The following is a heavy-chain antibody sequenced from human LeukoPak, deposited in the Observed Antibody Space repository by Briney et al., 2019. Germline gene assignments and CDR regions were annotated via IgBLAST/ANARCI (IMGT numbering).Heavy chain of an antibody. CDR1: GGSISSYY. CDR2: IYYSGST. Sequence: SETLSLTCTVSGGSISSYYWSWIRQPPGKGLEWIGYIYYSGSTNYNPSLKSRVTISVDTSKNQFSLKLSSVTAADTAVYYCARGGYSGYDHDFDYWGLGTLVTVSS. J-gene: IGHJ4*02. CDR3: ARGGYSGYDHDFDY. V-gene: IGHV4-59*01. D-gene: IGHD5-12*01.